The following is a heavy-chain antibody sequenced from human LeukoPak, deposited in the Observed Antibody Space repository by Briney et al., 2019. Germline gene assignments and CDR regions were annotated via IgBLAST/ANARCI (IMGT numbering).Heavy chain of an antibody. Sequence: GGSLRLSCVASGFTFSSYSMNWVRQAPGKGLEWVSLISSSSSTIYYADSVKGRFTISRDNAKNSLYLQMNSLRAEDTAVYYCARDRGGSYSAIDFWGQGTLVTVSS. CDR2: ISSSSSTI. V-gene: IGHV3-48*04. CDR3: ARDRGGSYSAIDF. D-gene: IGHD1-26*01. CDR1: GFTFSSYS. J-gene: IGHJ4*02.